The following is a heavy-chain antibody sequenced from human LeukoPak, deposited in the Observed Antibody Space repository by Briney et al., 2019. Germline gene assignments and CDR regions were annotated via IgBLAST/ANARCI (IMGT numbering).Heavy chain of an antibody. CDR3: ARDPWVGATPPSGWYFDL. V-gene: IGHV4-39*07. CDR1: GGSISSSSYY. D-gene: IGHD1-26*01. Sequence: PSETLSLTCTVSGGSISSSSYYWGRIRQPPGKGLEWIGSIYYSGSTYYNPSLKSRVTISVDTSKNQFSLKLSSVTAADTAVYYCARDPWVGATPPSGWYFDLWGRGTLVTVSS. J-gene: IGHJ2*01. CDR2: IYYSGST.